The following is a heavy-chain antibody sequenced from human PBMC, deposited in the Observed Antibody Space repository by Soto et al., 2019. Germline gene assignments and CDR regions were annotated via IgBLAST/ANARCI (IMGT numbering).Heavy chain of an antibody. CDR1: GGSVSSGSYY. D-gene: IGHD3-22*01. CDR2: ICYSGST. V-gene: IGHV4-61*01. CDR3: ARATYYYDSSGYLGNWFDP. Sequence: PSETLSLTCTVSGGSVSSGSYYWSWIRQPPGKGLEWIGYICYSGSTNYNPSLKSRVTISVDTSKNQFSLKLSSVTAADTAVYYRARATYYYDSSGYLGNWFDPWGQGTLVNVSS. J-gene: IGHJ5*02.